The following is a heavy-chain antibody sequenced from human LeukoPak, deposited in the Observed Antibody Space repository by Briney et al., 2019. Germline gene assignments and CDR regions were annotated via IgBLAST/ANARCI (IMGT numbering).Heavy chain of an antibody. V-gene: IGHV1-69*13. J-gene: IGHJ5*02. CDR2: IIPIFGTA. CDR3: AREGRDIVVVPAAFSWFDP. CDR1: GGTFSSYA. D-gene: IGHD2-2*01. Sequence: SVKVSCKASGGTFSSYAISWVRQAPGQGLEWMGGIIPIFGTANYAQKFQGRVTITADESTSTAYMELSSLRSEDTAVYYCAREGRDIVVVPAAFSWFDPWGQGTLVTVSS.